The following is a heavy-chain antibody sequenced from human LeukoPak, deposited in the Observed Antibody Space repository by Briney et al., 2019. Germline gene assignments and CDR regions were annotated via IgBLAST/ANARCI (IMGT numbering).Heavy chain of an antibody. V-gene: IGHV3-20*04. CDR3: ARTGGYYDGSGNDDFDI. Sequence: RGSLRLSCAASGFTFDDYGMSWVRQAPGKGLEWVSGINWNGGSTCYADSVKGRFTISRDNAKNSLYLQMNILRAEDTALYYCARTGGYYDGSGNDDFDIWGQGTMVTVSS. CDR2: INWNGGST. D-gene: IGHD3-22*01. CDR1: GFTFDDYG. J-gene: IGHJ3*02.